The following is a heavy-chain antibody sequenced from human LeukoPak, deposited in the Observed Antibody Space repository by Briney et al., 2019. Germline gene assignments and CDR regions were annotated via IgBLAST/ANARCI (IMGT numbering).Heavy chain of an antibody. CDR1: GGTLSSYA. CDR3: ARDGSRVPNPYCSSTSCHDAFDI. J-gene: IGHJ3*02. V-gene: IGHV1-69*13. Sequence: SVKVSCKASGGTLSSYAISWVRQAPGQGLEWMGGIIPIFGTANYAQKFQGRVTITADESTSTADMELSSLRSEDTAVYYCARDGSRVPNPYCSSTSCHDAFDIWGQGTMVTVSS. D-gene: IGHD2-2*01. CDR2: IIPIFGTA.